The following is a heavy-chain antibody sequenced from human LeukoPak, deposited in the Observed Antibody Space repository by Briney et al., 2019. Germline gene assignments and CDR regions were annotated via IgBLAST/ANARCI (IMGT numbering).Heavy chain of an antibody. CDR2: FNPEDGET. CDR3: ATLPGFFLSSTWLWDFDY. CDR1: GYALTELS. J-gene: IGHJ4*02. Sequence: ASVKVSCKVSGYALTELSMHWVRQAPGKGLEWMGGFNPEDGETIYAQKFQGRVTMTEDTSTDTAYMELYSLRSEDTAVYYCATLPGFFLSSTWLWDFDYWGQGTLVTVSS. V-gene: IGHV1-24*01. D-gene: IGHD6-13*01.